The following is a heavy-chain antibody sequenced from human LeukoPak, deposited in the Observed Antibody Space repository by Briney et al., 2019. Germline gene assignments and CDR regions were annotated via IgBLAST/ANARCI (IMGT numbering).Heavy chain of an antibody. CDR1: GYTFTSYA. V-gene: IGHV1-69*06. Sequence: SVKVSCKASGYTFTSYAMNWVRQAPGQGLEWMGGIIPIFGTANYAQKFQGRVTITADKSTSTAYMELSSLRSEDTAVYYCAFGSSGSGYPYYFDYWGQGTLVTVSP. CDR3: AFGSSGSGYPYYFDY. J-gene: IGHJ4*02. CDR2: IIPIFGTA. D-gene: IGHD3-22*01.